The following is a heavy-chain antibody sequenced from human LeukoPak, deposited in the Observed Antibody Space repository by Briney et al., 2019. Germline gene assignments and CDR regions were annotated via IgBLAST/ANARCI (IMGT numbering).Heavy chain of an antibody. J-gene: IGHJ4*02. Sequence: GASVKVSCKASGYTFTSYGISWVRQAPGQGLEWMGRINPNSGGTNYAQKFKGWVTLTRDTSINTTYMELSRLASDVTAVYFCARGTPGSYLGYWGQGTLVTVSS. V-gene: IGHV1-2*04. CDR1: GYTFTSYG. D-gene: IGHD3-16*02. CDR2: INPNSGGT. CDR3: ARGTPGSYLGY.